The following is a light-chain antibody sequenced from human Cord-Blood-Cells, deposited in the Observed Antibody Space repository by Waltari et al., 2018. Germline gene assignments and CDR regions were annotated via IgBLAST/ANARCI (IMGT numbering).Light chain of an antibody. J-gene: IGKJ1*01. CDR2: DAS. Sequence: DIPMTQSPSTLSASVGDRVTITCRASQSISSWLAWYQQKPGKAPKLLIYDASSLESAVPSRFSGSGSGTEFTLTISSLQPDDCASYYCQQYNSYSTFGQGTKVEIK. CDR3: QQYNSYST. V-gene: IGKV1-5*01. CDR1: QSISSW.